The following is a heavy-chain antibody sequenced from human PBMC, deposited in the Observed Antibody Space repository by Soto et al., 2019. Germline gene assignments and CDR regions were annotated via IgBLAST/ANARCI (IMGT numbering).Heavy chain of an antibody. CDR2: ISSSSSYI. D-gene: IGHD2-2*01. J-gene: IGHJ6*02. V-gene: IGHV3-21*01. CDR3: ARVRLVRFNSYYYGMDV. Sequence: VGSLRLSCAASGFTFSSYSMNWVRQAPGKGLEWVSSISSSSSYIYYADSVKGRFTISRDSAKNSLYLQMNSLRAEDTAVYYCARVRLVRFNSYYYGMDVWGQGTTVTVSS. CDR1: GFTFSSYS.